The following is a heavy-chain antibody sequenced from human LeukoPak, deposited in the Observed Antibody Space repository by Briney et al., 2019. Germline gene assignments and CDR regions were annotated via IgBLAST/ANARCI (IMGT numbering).Heavy chain of an antibody. J-gene: IGHJ4*02. Sequence: PGGTLRLSCAASGFTFSSYGMSWVRQAPGKGLEWVAVISYDGSNKYYADSVKGRFTISRDNSKNTLYLQMNSLRAEDTAVYYCLPAARYGYYYDSSGGDYWGQGTLVTVSS. D-gene: IGHD3-22*01. V-gene: IGHV3-30*03. CDR2: ISYDGSNK. CDR3: LPAARYGYYYDSSGGDY. CDR1: GFTFSSYG.